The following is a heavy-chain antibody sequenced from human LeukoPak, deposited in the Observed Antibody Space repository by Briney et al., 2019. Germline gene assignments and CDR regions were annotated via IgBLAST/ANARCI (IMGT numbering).Heavy chain of an antibody. D-gene: IGHD3-16*01. CDR2: ISASGGRA. J-gene: IGHJ6*03. CDR3: AKGGGYYYYYMDV. CDR1: GFTFTSYA. Sequence: GGSLRLSCAASGFTFTSYAMSWVRPAPGKGLEWVSTISASGGRANHADSVKGRFTISRDNSKNTVFLQVASLRAEDTAVYYCAKGGGYYYYYMDVWGKGTTVTVFS. V-gene: IGHV3-23*01.